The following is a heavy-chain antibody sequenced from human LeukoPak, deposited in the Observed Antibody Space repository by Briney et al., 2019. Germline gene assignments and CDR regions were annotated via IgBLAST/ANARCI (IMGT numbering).Heavy chain of an antibody. CDR2: IYYSGST. CDR1: GGSISNYY. V-gene: IGHV4-59*12. J-gene: IGHJ2*01. D-gene: IGHD3-10*01. Sequence: PWETLSLTCTVSGGSISNYYWNWIRQPPGKGLEWIGSIYYSGSTYYNPSLKSRVTISVDTSKNQFSLKLTSVTAADTAVYYCARLRGAGSWYFDLWGRGTLVTVSS. CDR3: ARLRGAGSWYFDL.